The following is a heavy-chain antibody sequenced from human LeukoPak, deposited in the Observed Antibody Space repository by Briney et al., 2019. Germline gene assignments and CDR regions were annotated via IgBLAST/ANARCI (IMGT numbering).Heavy chain of an antibody. CDR2: IYPGDSDT. CDR3: ARRRAVAGSYYFDY. V-gene: IGHV5-51*01. J-gene: IGHJ4*02. CDR1: GYSFTSYW. D-gene: IGHD6-19*01. Sequence: GESLKISCKGSGYSFTSYWIGWVRQMPGKGLEWMGIIYPGDSDTRYSPSFQGQGTISTDKSISTAYLQWSSLKASDTAMYYCARRRAVAGSYYFDYWGQGTLVTVSS.